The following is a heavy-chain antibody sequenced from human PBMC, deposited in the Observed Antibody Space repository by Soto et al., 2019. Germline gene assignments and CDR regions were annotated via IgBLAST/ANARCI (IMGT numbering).Heavy chain of an antibody. J-gene: IGHJ5*02. V-gene: IGHV1-24*01. D-gene: IGHD1-7*01. CDR1: GYTFTEVS. CDR3: AQDNCNYQRCWLDP. CDR2: FDPDGGET. Sequence: ASVKVSCKVSGYTFTEVSIHWVRQAPGKGLEWMGGFDPDGGETVYAQKFQGRGRMTEDTSTETAYMEVSSLGPEDTAVYYCAQDNCNYQRCWLDPWGQGSPVLVS.